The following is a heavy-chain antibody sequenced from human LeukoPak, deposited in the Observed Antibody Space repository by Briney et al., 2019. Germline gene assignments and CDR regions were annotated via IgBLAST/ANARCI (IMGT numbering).Heavy chain of an antibody. J-gene: IGHJ4*02. Sequence: GGSLRLSCEASGFTFSTNAMSWVRQAPGKGLEWVSAIGGSVANTYYADSVKGRFTISRDNARHTLYLQMDSLRAEDTAVYFCAKDGTSGTWDDWGQGTLVTVPS. CDR1: GFTFSTNA. D-gene: IGHD1-1*01. CDR3: AKDGTSGTWDD. CDR2: IGGSVANT. V-gene: IGHV3-23*01.